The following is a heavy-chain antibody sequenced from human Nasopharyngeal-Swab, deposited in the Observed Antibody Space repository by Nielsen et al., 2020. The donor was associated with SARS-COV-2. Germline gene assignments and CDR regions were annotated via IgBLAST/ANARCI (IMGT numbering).Heavy chain of an antibody. Sequence: GESLKISCQGSGYSFTSYWIGWLRQMPGKGLEWMGIIYPGDSDTRYSPSFQGQATISADKSISTAYLQWSSLKASDTAMYYCAIGSNSWGFDYWGQGTLVTVSS. D-gene: IGHD6-6*01. CDR2: IYPGDSDT. CDR1: GYSFTSYW. CDR3: AIGSNSWGFDY. V-gene: IGHV5-51*01. J-gene: IGHJ4*02.